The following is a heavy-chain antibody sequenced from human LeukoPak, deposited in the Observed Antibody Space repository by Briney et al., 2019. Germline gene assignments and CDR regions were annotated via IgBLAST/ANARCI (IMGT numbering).Heavy chain of an antibody. V-gene: IGHV1-24*01. Sequence: ASVKVSCKVSGYTLTELSMHWVRQAPGKGLEWMGGFDPEDGETMNAQKFQGRVTMTEDTSTDTAYMELSSLTSEDTAVYYCATDGDYYDSSGHYKRWGQGTLVTASS. CDR2: FDPEDGET. D-gene: IGHD3-22*01. CDR1: GYTLTELS. CDR3: ATDGDYYDSSGHYKR. J-gene: IGHJ4*02.